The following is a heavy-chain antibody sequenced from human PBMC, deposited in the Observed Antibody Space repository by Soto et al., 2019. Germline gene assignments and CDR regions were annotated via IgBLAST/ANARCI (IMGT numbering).Heavy chain of an antibody. Sequence: QVQLVESGGGVVQPGRSLRLSCAASGYTFRSYAMHWVRQAPGKGLEWVAVISYDGGSQYYADSVKGRFTISRDNSKNTLYLQMNSLRAEDTAVYYCARVGYSYGFSSVWIDPWGQGTLVTVPS. CDR2: ISYDGGSQ. J-gene: IGHJ5*02. CDR1: GYTFRSYA. V-gene: IGHV3-30-3*01. D-gene: IGHD5-18*01. CDR3: ARVGYSYGFSSVWIDP.